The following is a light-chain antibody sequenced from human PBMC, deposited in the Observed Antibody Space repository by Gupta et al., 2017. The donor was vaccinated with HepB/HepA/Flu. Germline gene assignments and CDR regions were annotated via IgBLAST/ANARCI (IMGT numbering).Light chain of an antibody. Sequence: QSALTPPASVSGSPGQSITISCTGTSSGVGTNDYVCWYQQHPGKVPKLLIYDVGNRPSGVSNRFSGSKSGNTASLTISGLQAEDEADYYCTSYASAFPVRFGGGTKLTVL. J-gene: IGLJ2*01. V-gene: IGLV2-14*03. CDR1: SSGVGTNDY. CDR2: DVG. CDR3: TSYASAFPVR.